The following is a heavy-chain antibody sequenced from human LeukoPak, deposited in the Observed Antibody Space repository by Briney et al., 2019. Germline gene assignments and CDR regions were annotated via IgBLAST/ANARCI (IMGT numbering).Heavy chain of an antibody. J-gene: IGHJ4*02. D-gene: IGHD2-15*01. CDR1: GFTFSDYS. Sequence: GGSLRLSCAASGFTFSDYSMDWVRQAPGKGLEWVSSVSSSSTFISYADSVKGRFTISRDNAKNSLYLQMNSVRAEDTAVYYCARGWAMVVAGDYYFDYWGQGTLVTVSS. V-gene: IGHV3-21*01. CDR2: VSSSSTFI. CDR3: ARGWAMVVAGDYYFDY.